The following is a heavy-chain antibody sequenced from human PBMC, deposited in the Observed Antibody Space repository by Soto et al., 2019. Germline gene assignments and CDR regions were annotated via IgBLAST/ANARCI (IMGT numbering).Heavy chain of an antibody. Sequence: PSQTLSLTCAVSGDSVSSNSAAWNWIRQSPSRGLEWLGRTYYRSKWYNDYAVSVKSRITINPDTSKNQFSLQLNSVTPEDTAVYYCARVVNSGDGSTYGMDVWGQGTTVTVSS. D-gene: IGHD5-12*01. V-gene: IGHV6-1*01. CDR2: TYYRSKWYN. CDR1: GDSVSSNSAA. CDR3: ARVVNSGDGSTYGMDV. J-gene: IGHJ6*02.